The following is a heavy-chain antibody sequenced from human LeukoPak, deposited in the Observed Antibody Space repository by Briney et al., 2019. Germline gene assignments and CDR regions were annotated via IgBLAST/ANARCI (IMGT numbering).Heavy chain of an antibody. D-gene: IGHD3-10*01. CDR2: ISGSGGNT. J-gene: IGHJ4*02. V-gene: IGHV3-23*01. CDR1: GITLSNYG. Sequence: GGSLRLSCAVSGITLSNYGTSWVRQVPGKGLEWVSGISGSGGNTYCADSVKGRFTISRDNSKNTLYLQMNSLRAEDTAVYFCAKRGVVIRVFLVGFHKEASYFDSWGQGALVTVSS. CDR3: AKRGVVIRVFLVGFHKEASYFDS.